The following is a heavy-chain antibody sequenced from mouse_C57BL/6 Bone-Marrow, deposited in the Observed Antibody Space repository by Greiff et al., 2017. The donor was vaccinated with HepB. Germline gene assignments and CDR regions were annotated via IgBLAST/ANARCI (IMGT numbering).Heavy chain of an antibody. J-gene: IGHJ4*01. D-gene: IGHD2-4*01. Sequence: VKLMESGAELMKPGASVKLSCKATGYKFTGYWIEWVKQRPGHGLELIGEILPGSGSTNYNEKFKGKATFTADTSSNTAYMQLSSLTTEDSAIYYGAREDYDGGPYYAMDYWGQGTSVTVSS. CDR2: ILPGSGST. CDR1: GYKFTGYW. CDR3: AREDYDGGPYYAMDY. V-gene: IGHV1-9*01.